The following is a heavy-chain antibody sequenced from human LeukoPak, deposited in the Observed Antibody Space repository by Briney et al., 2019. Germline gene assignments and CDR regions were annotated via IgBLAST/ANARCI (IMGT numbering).Heavy chain of an antibody. V-gene: IGHV3-9*01. CDR3: AKHMRATNTYSFFGLDV. D-gene: IGHD1-26*01. CDR2: INWNGGGT. CDR1: GFTFKDYG. J-gene: IGHJ6*02. Sequence: RSLRLSCAATGFTFKDYGMHWVRQPPGKGLEWVSSINWNGGGTDYADSVKGRFTISRDNAKNSLYLQLSSLRPEDTALYYCAKHMRATNTYSFFGLDVWGQGTTVTVSS.